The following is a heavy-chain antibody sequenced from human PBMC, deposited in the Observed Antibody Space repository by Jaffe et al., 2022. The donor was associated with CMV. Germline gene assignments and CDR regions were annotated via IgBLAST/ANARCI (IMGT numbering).Heavy chain of an antibody. Sequence: EVQLVESGGGLVKPGGSLRLSCAASGFIFSSYSMNWVRQAPGKGLEWVSSISSSSSYIYYADSVKGRFTISRDNAKNSLYLQMNSLRAEDTAVYYCAREAICTNCYPANVSDIWGQGTMVTVSS. CDR3: AREAICTNCYPANVSDI. J-gene: IGHJ3*02. CDR2: ISSSSSYI. V-gene: IGHV3-21*01. CDR1: GFIFSSYS. D-gene: IGHD2-2*01.